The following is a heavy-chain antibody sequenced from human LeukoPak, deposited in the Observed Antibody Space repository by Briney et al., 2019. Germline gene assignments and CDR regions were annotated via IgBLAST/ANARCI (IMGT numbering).Heavy chain of an antibody. J-gene: IGHJ4*02. D-gene: IGHD5-18*01. V-gene: IGHV1-69*06. CDR2: IIPIFCTA. CDR3: AVRGYSYGYPMSGLDY. CDR1: GGTFSSYA. Sequence: SVKVSCKASGGTFSSYAISWVRQAPGQGLEWIGGIIPIFCTANYAQKFQGRVTITADKSTSSDYMELSSLRSEDTAVYYCAVRGYSYGYPMSGLDYWGQGTLVTVSS.